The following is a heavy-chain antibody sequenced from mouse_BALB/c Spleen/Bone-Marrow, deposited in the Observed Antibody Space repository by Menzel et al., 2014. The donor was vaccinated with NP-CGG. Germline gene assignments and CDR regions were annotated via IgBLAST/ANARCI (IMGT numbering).Heavy chain of an antibody. Sequence: EVQLQQSGAELVKPGASVKLSCTASGFNIKDTYMHWVKQRPEQGLEWIGRIDPANGNTKYDPKFQGKATITADTSSNTAYMQLIDLTSENTDVYSCARSRDYGSNYYAMDYWGQGTSVTVSS. CDR2: IDPANGNT. CDR3: ARSRDYGSNYYAMDY. CDR1: GFNIKDTY. D-gene: IGHD1-1*01. V-gene: IGHV14-3*02. J-gene: IGHJ4*01.